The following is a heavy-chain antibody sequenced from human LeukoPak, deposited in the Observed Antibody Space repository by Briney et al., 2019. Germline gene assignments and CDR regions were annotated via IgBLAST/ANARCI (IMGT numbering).Heavy chain of an antibody. CDR1: GGTFSSYA. D-gene: IGHD6-19*01. J-gene: IGHJ5*02. CDR2: IIPILGIA. Sequence: TVRVSCKASGGTFSSYAISWVRQAPGQGLEWMGRIIPILGIANYAQKFQGRVTITADKSTSTAYMELSSLRSEDTAVYYCASVLSGIAVVGSFDPWGQGTLVIVSS. V-gene: IGHV1-69*04. CDR3: ASVLSGIAVVGSFDP.